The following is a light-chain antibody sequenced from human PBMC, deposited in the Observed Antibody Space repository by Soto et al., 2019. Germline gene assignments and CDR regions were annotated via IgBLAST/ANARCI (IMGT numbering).Light chain of an antibody. Sequence: EIVLTQSPGTLSLSPGERATLSCRASQSVSSTYLVWYQQKPGQAPRLLIYGASSRETGIPDTFSGSGSGTDFTLTISRLEPEDFAVYYCQQYDSSPYTFGQGTKLEIK. CDR3: QQYDSSPYT. CDR1: QSVSSTY. V-gene: IGKV3-20*01. CDR2: GAS. J-gene: IGKJ2*01.